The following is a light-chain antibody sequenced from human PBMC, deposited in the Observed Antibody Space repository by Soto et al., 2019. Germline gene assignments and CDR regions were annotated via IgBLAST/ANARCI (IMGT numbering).Light chain of an antibody. V-gene: IGLV2-11*01. Sequence: QSALTQPRSVSGSPGQSVTISCTGTSSDVGDYNYVSWYQQYPGKAPKLVIYDVSKRPSGVPDRFSGSKSGNTASLTISGLHAEDEADNYCCSFAGSYTFWVFGGGTKLTVL. CDR3: CSFAGSYTFWV. CDR2: DVS. CDR1: SSDVGDYNY. J-gene: IGLJ3*02.